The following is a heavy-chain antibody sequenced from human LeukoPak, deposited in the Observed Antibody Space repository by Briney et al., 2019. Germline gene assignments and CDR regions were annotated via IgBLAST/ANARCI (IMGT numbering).Heavy chain of an antibody. D-gene: IGHD3-10*01. CDR1: GYTFTGYY. CDR3: AAPHCSGSGSYSY. CDR2: INPIFGTA. J-gene: IGHJ4*02. V-gene: IGHV1-69*06. Sequence: SVKVSCKASGYTFTGYYMHWVRQAPGQGLEWMGGINPIFGTANYAQKFQGRVTITADKSTNTAYMELSSLRSEDTAVYYCAAPHCSGSGSYSYWGQGTLVTVSS.